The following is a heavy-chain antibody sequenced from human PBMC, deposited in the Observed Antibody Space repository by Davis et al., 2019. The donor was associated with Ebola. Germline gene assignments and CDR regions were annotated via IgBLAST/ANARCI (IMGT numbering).Heavy chain of an antibody. CDR3: TLLQERL. J-gene: IGHJ6*01. CDR2: ISWNSGGI. CDR1: GFTFDDYA. Sequence: SLKISCAASGFTFDDYAMHWVRQAPGKGLEWVSGISWNSGGIGYADSVKGRFTISRDNAKNSLYLQMNSLHQGPIGLPPGTLLQERLWG. V-gene: IGHV3-9*01.